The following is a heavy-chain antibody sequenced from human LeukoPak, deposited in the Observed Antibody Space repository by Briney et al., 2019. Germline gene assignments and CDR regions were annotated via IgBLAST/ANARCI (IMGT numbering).Heavy chain of an antibody. CDR3: AKDHTRPSQYYYDSSGYYDY. CDR1: TFTFSSYA. D-gene: IGHD3-22*01. CDR2: ISGSGGST. J-gene: IGHJ4*02. V-gene: IGHV3-23*01. Sequence: PPRSRRLSSPAATFTFSSYAMSWVRQAPGSGREWVAAISGSGGSTYYAASVKGRFTISRDNSKNTLYLQMNSLRGEDTAVYYCAKDHTRPSQYYYDSSGYYDYWGQGTLVTVSS.